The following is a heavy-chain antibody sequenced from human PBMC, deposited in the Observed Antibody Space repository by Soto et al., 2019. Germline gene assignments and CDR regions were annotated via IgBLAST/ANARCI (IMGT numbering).Heavy chain of an antibody. V-gene: IGHV3-23*01. CDR1: GFTFSNDA. J-gene: IGHJ5*02. CDR2: LSGSGGST. Sequence: GGSLILSCAASGFTFSNDAMSWVRQAPGKGLEWVSTLSGSGGSTYYADSVKGRFTISRDNSKNTLYLQMDSLRAEDTAVYYCAKDTVPVATPWLDPWGQGTLVTVSS. D-gene: IGHD2-2*01. CDR3: AKDTVPVATPWLDP.